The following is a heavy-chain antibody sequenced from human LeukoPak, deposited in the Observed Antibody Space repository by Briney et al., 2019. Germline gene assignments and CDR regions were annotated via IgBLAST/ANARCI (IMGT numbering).Heavy chain of an antibody. CDR2: IYHSGST. D-gene: IGHD2-21*02. J-gene: IGHJ4*02. Sequence: SETLSLTCTVSGYSISSGYYWGWIRQPPGKGLEWIGSIYHSGSTYYNPSLKSRVTISVDTSKNQFSLKLSSVTAADTAVYYCAREYCGGDCYVDYWGQGTLVTVSS. V-gene: IGHV4-38-2*02. CDR3: AREYCGGDCYVDY. CDR1: GYSISSGYY.